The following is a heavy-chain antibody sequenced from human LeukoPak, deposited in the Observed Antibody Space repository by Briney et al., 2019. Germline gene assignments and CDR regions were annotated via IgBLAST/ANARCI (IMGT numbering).Heavy chain of an antibody. Sequence: GGSLRLSCAASGFTFSSYSMNWVREAPGKGLEWVSSISSSSSYIYYADSVKGRFTISRDNAKNSLYLQMNSLRAEDTAVYYCARDAHGSSYYYYYMDVWGKGTTVTVSS. CDR1: GFTFSSYS. D-gene: IGHD6-25*01. V-gene: IGHV3-21*01. J-gene: IGHJ6*03. CDR3: ARDAHGSSYYYYYMDV. CDR2: ISSSSSYI.